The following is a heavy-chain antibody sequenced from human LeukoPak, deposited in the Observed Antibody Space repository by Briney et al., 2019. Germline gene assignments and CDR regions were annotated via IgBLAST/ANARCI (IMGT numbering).Heavy chain of an antibody. V-gene: IGHV1-2*02. CDR2: INPNSGGT. Sequence: GASVKVSCKASVYTFTGYYMHWVRKGPGQGLEWMGWINPNSGGTNYSQKFQGRVTMTRDTSISTAYMELSRLRSDDTAVYYCARSLVLRYFDYFTWGQGTLVTVSS. CDR1: VYTFTGYY. CDR3: ARSLVLRYFDYFT. D-gene: IGHD3-9*01. J-gene: IGHJ5*02.